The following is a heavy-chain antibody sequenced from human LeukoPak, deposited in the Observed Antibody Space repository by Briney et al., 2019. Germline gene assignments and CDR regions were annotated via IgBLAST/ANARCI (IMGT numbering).Heavy chain of an antibody. J-gene: IGHJ4*02. V-gene: IGHV3-23*01. CDR3: AKDVISGDSSLYDDPIFDY. CDR1: GFIFNGYA. CDR2: ISGRRGRT. Sequence: QSGGSLRLSCAASGFIFNGYAMSWVRQAPGKGLEWISGISGRRGRTYYADSVQGRFTISRDSSKNTVYLQMNSLRAEDTAVYYCAKDVISGDSSLYDDPIFDYWGQGTLVTVSS. D-gene: IGHD3-22*01.